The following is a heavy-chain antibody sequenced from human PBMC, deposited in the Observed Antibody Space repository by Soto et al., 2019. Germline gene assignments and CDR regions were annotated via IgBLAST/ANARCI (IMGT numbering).Heavy chain of an antibody. CDR1: GGSISSGGYY. D-gene: IGHD4-17*01. Sequence: QVQLQESGPGLVKPSQTLSLTCTVSGGSISSGGYYWSWIRQHPGKGLEWIGNIYYSGSTYYNPSIKSRVTISVDTSKNQFSLKLSSVTAADTAVYYCASLTTVTYYFDYWGQGTLVTVSS. CDR2: IYYSGST. V-gene: IGHV4-31*03. J-gene: IGHJ4*02. CDR3: ASLTTVTYYFDY.